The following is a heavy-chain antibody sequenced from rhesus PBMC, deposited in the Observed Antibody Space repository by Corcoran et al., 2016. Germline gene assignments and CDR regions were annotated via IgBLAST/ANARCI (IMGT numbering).Heavy chain of an antibody. V-gene: IGHV4S9*01. J-gene: IGHJ5-1*01. Sequence: QVQLQESGPGLVKPSETLSLTCAVSGGSISDYYYWNWIRQSPGKGLEWIGRISGSGSNTNYHPTLESRHTLAEDTSKNQFSLKLSSVTAADTAVYYCVREREYSWNNRDRFDVWGPGVLVTVSS. CDR2: ISGSGSNT. CDR1: GGSISDYYY. D-gene: IGHD1-20*01. CDR3: VREREYSWNNRDRFDV.